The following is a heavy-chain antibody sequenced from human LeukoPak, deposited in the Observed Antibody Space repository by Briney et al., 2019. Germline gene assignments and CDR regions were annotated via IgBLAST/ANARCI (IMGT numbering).Heavy chain of an antibody. J-gene: IGHJ4*02. Sequence: SETLSLTCTVSGGSISSGDYYWSWIRQPPGKGLECIGYIYYSGSTYYNPSLKSRVTISVDTSKNQFSLKLSSVTAADTAVYYCARDLHGDYTLDYWGQGTLVTVSS. V-gene: IGHV4-30-4*01. D-gene: IGHD4-17*01. CDR3: ARDLHGDYTLDY. CDR2: IYYSGST. CDR1: GGSISSGDYY.